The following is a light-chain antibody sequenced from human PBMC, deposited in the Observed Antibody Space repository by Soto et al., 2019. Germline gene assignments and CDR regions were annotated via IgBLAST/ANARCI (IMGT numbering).Light chain of an antibody. J-gene: IGLJ1*01. CDR1: SSGIRDYNY. CDR3: SSKSTDF. CDR2: EVS. V-gene: IGLV2-14*01. Sequence: QFVLTQPSSLSGSPGQSITISCTGTSSGIRDYNYVSWYQQLPGNAPKLIMYEVSNRPSGISNRFSGSKSGNTASLTISGLQAEDEADYYCSSKSTDFFGTGTKVTVL.